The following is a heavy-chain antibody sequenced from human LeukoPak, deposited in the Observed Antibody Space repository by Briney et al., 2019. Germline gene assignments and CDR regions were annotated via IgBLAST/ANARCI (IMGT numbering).Heavy chain of an antibody. Sequence: GASVKVSCKASGYTFTGYYMHWVRQAPGQGLEWMGWINPNSGGTNYAQKFQGWVTMTRDTSISTAYMELSRLRSDDTAVYYCARGSPPYDVSAKSFDYWGQGTLVTVSS. CDR2: INPNSGGT. CDR3: ARGSPPYDVSAKSFDY. J-gene: IGHJ4*02. D-gene: IGHD3-22*01. CDR1: GYTFTGYY. V-gene: IGHV1-2*04.